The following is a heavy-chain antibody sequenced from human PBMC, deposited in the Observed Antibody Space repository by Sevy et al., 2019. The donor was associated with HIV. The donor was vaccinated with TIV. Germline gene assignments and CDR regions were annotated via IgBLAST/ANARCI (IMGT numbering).Heavy chain of an antibody. J-gene: IGHJ6*03. Sequence: GGSLRLSCAASGFTFSSYAMSWVRQAPGKGLEWVSAISGSGGSTYYADSVKGRFTISRDNSKNTLYLQMNSLRAEDTAVYYCAKDRGGWDIVVVPAATSRYYYYMDVWGKGTTVTVSS. D-gene: IGHD2-2*01. CDR2: ISGSGGST. V-gene: IGHV3-23*01. CDR3: AKDRGGWDIVVVPAATSRYYYYMDV. CDR1: GFTFSSYA.